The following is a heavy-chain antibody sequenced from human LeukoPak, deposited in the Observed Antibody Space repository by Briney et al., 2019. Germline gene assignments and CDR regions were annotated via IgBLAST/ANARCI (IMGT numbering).Heavy chain of an antibody. J-gene: IGHJ4*02. Sequence: GGSLRLSCAASGFTFSSYAMHWVRQAPGKGLEWVSVIYSGGSTYYADSVKGRFTISRDNSKNTLYLQMNSLRAEDTAVYYRARDADTMVRGVMFGYWGQGTLVTVSS. V-gene: IGHV3-66*01. CDR2: IYSGGST. CDR3: ARDADTMVRGVMFGY. D-gene: IGHD3-10*01. CDR1: GFTFSSYA.